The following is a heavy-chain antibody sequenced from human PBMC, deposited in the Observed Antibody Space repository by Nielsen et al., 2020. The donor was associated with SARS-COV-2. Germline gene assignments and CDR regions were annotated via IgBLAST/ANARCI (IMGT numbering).Heavy chain of an antibody. J-gene: IGHJ4*02. Sequence: SLKISCAASGFTFSSYAMHWVRQAPGKGLEWVSGISWNSGSIGYADSVKGRFTISRDNAKNSLYLQMNSLRAEDTAVYYCAKDGDGSFAYWGQGTLVTVSS. CDR3: AKDGDGSFAY. CDR2: ISWNSGSI. D-gene: IGHD1-26*01. V-gene: IGHV3-9*01. CDR1: GFTFSSYA.